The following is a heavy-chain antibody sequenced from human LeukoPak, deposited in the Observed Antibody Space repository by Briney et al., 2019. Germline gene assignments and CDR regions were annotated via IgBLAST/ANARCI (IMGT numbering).Heavy chain of an antibody. D-gene: IGHD6-13*01. CDR1: GYTFTSYG. J-gene: IGHJ6*03. CDR2: ISAYNGNT. CDR3: ARGHPVAAAGTYYYYMDV. V-gene: IGHV1-18*01. Sequence: GASVKVSCKASGYTFTSYGMSWGGQAPGQGREWMGWISAYNGNTNYAQKLQGRATMTTDTSTSTAYMELRSLRSDDTAVYSCARGHPVAAAGTYYYYMDVWGKGTTVTVSS.